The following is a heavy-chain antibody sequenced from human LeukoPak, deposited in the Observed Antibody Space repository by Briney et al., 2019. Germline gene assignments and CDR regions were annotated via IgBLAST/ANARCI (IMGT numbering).Heavy chain of an antibody. D-gene: IGHD1-7*01. Sequence: SETLSLTCAVYGGSFSNYYWSWIRQPPGKGLEWIGEINDSGRINYNPSLMSRVTVSVDTSKNQFSLRLTSVTATDTAVYYCARRWIYGRNYHIDVWGNGATVSVSS. J-gene: IGHJ6*04. CDR1: GGSFSNYY. CDR3: ARRWIYGRNYHIDV. V-gene: IGHV4-34*01. CDR2: INDSGRI.